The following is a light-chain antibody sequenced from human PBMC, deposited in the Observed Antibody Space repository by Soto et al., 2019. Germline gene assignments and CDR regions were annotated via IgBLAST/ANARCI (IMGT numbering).Light chain of an antibody. J-gene: IGLJ2*01. V-gene: IGLV4-60*03. Sequence: QLVLTQSSSASASLGSSVKLTCTLSSGHSSYIIAWHQQQPGKAPRXXXXLEGSGSYXKXXXXXDRXXXXXXXXXXXXXISNLQSEDEADYYCETWDSNTRVFGGGTKLTVL. CDR1: SGHSSYI. CDR3: ETWDSNTRV. CDR2: LEGSGSY.